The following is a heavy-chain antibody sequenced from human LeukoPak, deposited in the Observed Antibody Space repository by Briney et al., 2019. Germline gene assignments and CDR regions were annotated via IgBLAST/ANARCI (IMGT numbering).Heavy chain of an antibody. CDR1: GSTFSSW. Sequence: GGSLRLSCAASGSTFSSWMHWVRQAPGKGLVWVSRINSDGRSTSYADSVKGRFTISRDNAKNTLYLQMNSLRVEDTAVYYCVRDRLGLGDYWGQGTLVTVSP. CDR3: VRDRLGLGDY. V-gene: IGHV3-74*01. D-gene: IGHD7-27*01. CDR2: INSDGRST. J-gene: IGHJ4*02.